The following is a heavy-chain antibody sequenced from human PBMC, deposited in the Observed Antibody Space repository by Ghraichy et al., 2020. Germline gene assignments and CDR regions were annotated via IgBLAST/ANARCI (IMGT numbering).Heavy chain of an antibody. D-gene: IGHD2-2*01. Sequence: GGSLRLSCAASGFTFSSYAMSWVRQAPGKGMEWVSAISGSGGSTYYADSVKGRFTLPRDNSKNPLYLQMNSLRAEDTAVYYCAKRYCSSTRCYFYDAFDIWGQGAIVPVSS. CDR1: GFTFSSYA. CDR3: AKRYCSSTRCYFYDAFDI. CDR2: ISGSGGST. V-gene: IGHV3-23*01. J-gene: IGHJ3*02.